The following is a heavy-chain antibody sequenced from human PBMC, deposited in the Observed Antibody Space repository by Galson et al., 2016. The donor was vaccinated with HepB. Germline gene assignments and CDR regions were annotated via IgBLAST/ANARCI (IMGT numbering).Heavy chain of an antibody. CDR3: TSDPLYGDPRYGVDV. J-gene: IGHJ6*04. CDR2: IYPGDDA. CDR1: GFIASDNY. D-gene: IGHD4-17*01. Sequence: SLRLSCAASGFIASDNYISWVRQTPGRGLEWVSVIYPGDDAYYADVVEGRFTRSRAISQNTLFLQMNSLRPGDTGVYFCTSDPLYGDPRYGVDVWGKGTTVSVSS. V-gene: IGHV3-66*02.